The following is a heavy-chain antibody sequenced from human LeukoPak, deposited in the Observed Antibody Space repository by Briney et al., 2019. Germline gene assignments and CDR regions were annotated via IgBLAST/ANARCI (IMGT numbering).Heavy chain of an antibody. CDR3: AKDCLQGGYDDYYYYGMDV. D-gene: IGHD5-12*01. V-gene: IGHV3-53*05. J-gene: IGHJ6*02. Sequence: GGSLRLSCATSGFVVTDTSLSWVRQAPGKGPEWISLIYRDGSTHYADSVKGRFTMSRDNSKNTLYLQMNSLRAEDTAVYYCAKDCLQGGYDDYYYYGMDVWGQGTTVTVSS. CDR2: IYRDGST. CDR1: GFVVTDTS.